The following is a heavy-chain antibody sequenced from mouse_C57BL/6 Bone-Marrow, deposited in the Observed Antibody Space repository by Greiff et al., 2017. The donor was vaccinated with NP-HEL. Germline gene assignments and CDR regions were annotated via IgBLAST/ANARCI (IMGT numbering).Heavy chain of an antibody. Sequence: QVQLQQSGAELVRPGASVTLSCKASGYTFTDYEMHWVKQTPVHGLEWIGAIDPETGGTAYNQKFKGKAILTADKSSSPAYMELRSLTSEDSAVYYCTRKDYSNLFAYWGQGTLVTVSA. V-gene: IGHV1-15*01. CDR1: GYTFTDYE. J-gene: IGHJ3*01. D-gene: IGHD2-5*01. CDR2: IDPETGGT. CDR3: TRKDYSNLFAY.